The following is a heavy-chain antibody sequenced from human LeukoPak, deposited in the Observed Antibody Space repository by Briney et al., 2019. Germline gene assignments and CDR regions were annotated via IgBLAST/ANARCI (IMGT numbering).Heavy chain of an antibody. Sequence: SETLSLTCTVSGGSISSYYWSWIRQPPGKGLEWIGYIYYSGSTNYNPSLKSRVTISVDTSKNQFSLKLSSVTAADTAVYYCARQPEDFWSESRLDYWGQGTLVTVSS. CDR3: ARQPEDFWSESRLDY. CDR2: IYYSGST. V-gene: IGHV4-59*01. D-gene: IGHD3-3*01. CDR1: GGSISSYY. J-gene: IGHJ4*02.